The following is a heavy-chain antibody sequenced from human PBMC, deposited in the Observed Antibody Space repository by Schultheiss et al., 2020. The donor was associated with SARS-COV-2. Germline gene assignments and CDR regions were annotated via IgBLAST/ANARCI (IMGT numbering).Heavy chain of an antibody. V-gene: IGHV3-9*01. CDR2: ISWNSGSI. J-gene: IGHJ6*02. CDR3: AKDRGDSSSL. Sequence: SLKISCAASGFTFDDYAMHWVRQAPGKGLEWVSGISWNSGSIGYADSVKGRFTISRDNAKNSLYLQMNSLRAEDTAVYYCAKDRGDSSSLWGQGTTVTVSS. D-gene: IGHD6-6*01. CDR1: GFTFDDYA.